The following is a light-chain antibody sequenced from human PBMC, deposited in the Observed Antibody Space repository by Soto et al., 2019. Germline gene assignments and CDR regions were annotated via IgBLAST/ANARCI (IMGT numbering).Light chain of an antibody. Sequence: EIVLTQSPGTLSLSPVDGATLSCRASQSVGGTFLAWYQQKGGQAPRLLLHGASNRATGIPDRFSGSGSGTAFTLTISRLEPEDFAVYYCQQYGGSPRTFGQGTKVEVK. CDR3: QQYGGSPRT. CDR1: QSVGGTF. J-gene: IGKJ1*01. V-gene: IGKV3-20*01. CDR2: GAS.